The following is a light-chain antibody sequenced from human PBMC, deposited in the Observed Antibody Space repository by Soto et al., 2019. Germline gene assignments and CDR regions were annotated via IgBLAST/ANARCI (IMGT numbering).Light chain of an antibody. Sequence: EIVLTQSPGTLSLSPGERATLSCRASQSVRSNELAWYQQKPGQAPRLLIYGASSRATAIPDRVSGSGSGTDFTLTISRLEPDDFAVYYCQQCGSSPLTFGGGTKVEFK. CDR3: QQCGSSPLT. V-gene: IGKV3-20*01. CDR2: GAS. CDR1: QSVRSNE. J-gene: IGKJ4*01.